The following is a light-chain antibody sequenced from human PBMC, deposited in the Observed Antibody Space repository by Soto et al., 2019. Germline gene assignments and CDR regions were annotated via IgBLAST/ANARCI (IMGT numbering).Light chain of an antibody. V-gene: IGKV2-28*01. CDR3: MQALQTPRS. J-gene: IGKJ4*01. CDR2: LGS. Sequence: DIVMTQSPLSLPVTPGEPASFSCRSSQSLLHSNGYTYLDWYLQKPGQSPQLLIYLGSNRASGVXDXXSGSGSGIDFTLKISRVEAEDVGVYYCMQALQTPRSFGGGTKVEIK. CDR1: QSLLHSNGYTY.